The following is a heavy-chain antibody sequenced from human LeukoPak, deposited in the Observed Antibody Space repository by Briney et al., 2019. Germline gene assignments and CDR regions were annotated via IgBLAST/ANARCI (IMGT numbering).Heavy chain of an antibody. Sequence: QSGGSLRLSCAASGFTFSYYAMRWVRQAPGKGLEWVAVISNDGSKKFYIDSVKGRFTVSSDKSTDTLYLQMNSLRPEDTAVYYCAKDRSPTGSYYGMDVRGQGTTVIVSS. CDR1: GFTFSYYA. CDR3: AKDRSPTGSYYGMDV. CDR2: ISNDGSKK. J-gene: IGHJ6*02. D-gene: IGHD1-1*01. V-gene: IGHV3-30*18.